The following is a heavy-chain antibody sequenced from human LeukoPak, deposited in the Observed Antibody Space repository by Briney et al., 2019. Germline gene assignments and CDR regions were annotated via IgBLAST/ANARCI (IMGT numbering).Heavy chain of an antibody. V-gene: IGHV1-18*01. D-gene: IGHD2-2*02. Sequence: ASVKVSCKASGYTFTSYGISWVRQAPGQGLEWMGWISAYNGNTNYAQKLQGRVTMTTDTSTSTAYMELRSLGSDDTAVYYCALVPAAIDRWFDPWGQGTLVTVSS. J-gene: IGHJ5*02. CDR2: ISAYNGNT. CDR1: GYTFTSYG. CDR3: ALVPAAIDRWFDP.